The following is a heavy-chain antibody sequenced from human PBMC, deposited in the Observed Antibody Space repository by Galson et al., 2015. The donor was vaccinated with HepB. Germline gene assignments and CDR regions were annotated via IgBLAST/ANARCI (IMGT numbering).Heavy chain of an antibody. J-gene: IGHJ4*02. D-gene: IGHD3-16*01. CDR1: GGSISSYY. Sequence: ETLSLTCTVSGGSISSYYWSWIRQPPGKGLEWIGYIYYSGSTNYNPSLKSRVTISVDTSKNQFSLKLSSVTAADTAVYYCASSTTDGLLGYWGQGTLVTVSS. CDR3: ASSTTDGLLGY. V-gene: IGHV4-59*01. CDR2: IYYSGST.